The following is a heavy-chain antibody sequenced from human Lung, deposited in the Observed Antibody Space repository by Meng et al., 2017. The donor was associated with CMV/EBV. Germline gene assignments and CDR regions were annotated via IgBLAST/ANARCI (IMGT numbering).Heavy chain of an antibody. J-gene: IGHJ4*02. CDR1: GFTFDDHA. D-gene: IGHD3-22*01. CDR2: ISWNSGTI. V-gene: IGHV3-9*03. CDR3: AKGSYCLGGSYFDY. Sequence: GGSXRLXCAASGFTFDDHAMHWVRQAPGKGLEWVSGISWNSGTIDYADSVKGRFTISRDNAKTSLYLEMNRQRAEDMALYYCAKGSYCLGGSYFDYWGQGMXVTVSS.